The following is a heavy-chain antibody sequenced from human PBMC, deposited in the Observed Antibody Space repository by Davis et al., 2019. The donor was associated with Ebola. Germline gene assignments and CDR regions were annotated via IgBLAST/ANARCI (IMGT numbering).Heavy chain of an antibody. CDR3: ARQSTIFGVVIDLSFDP. J-gene: IGHJ5*02. D-gene: IGHD3-3*01. Sequence: AASVQVSCKTSGYIFTAYVINWVRQAPGQGLQWVGWINTNTGNTMYAQGFTGRFVFSVDTSVSTTYLQITSLQTEDTAVYYCARQSTIFGVVIDLSFDPWGQGTLVTVSS. V-gene: IGHV7-4-1*02. CDR1: GYIFTAYV. CDR2: INTNTGNT.